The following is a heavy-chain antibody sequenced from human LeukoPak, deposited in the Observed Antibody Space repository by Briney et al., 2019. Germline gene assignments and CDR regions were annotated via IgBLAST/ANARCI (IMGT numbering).Heavy chain of an antibody. J-gene: IGHJ5*02. Sequence: GGSLRLSCAASGFTFSSYNMNWVRQAPGKGLEWVSYITSSSNTIYYADSVKGRFTISRDNAKNSLYLQMNSLRAEDTAVYYCAGDLKGFDPWGQGTLVTVSS. CDR3: AGDLKGFDP. CDR1: GFTFSSYN. V-gene: IGHV3-48*04. CDR2: ITSSSNTI.